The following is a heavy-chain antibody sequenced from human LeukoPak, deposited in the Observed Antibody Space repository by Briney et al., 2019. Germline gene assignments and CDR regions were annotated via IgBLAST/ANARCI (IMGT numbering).Heavy chain of an antibody. CDR1: GGSISSSNYY. CDR3: ARDLDSSGTDY. V-gene: IGHV4-39*07. J-gene: IGHJ4*02. Sequence: PSETLSLTCTVSGGSISSSNYYWGWIRQPPGKGLDWIGSIYSDGATDYNPSLKSRLTISVDKSKNQFSLKLSSVTAADTAVYYCARDLDSSGTDYWGQGTLVTVSS. D-gene: IGHD3-22*01. CDR2: IYSDGAT.